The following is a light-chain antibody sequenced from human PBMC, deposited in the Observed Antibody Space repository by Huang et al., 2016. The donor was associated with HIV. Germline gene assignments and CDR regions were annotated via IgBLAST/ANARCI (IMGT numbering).Light chain of an antibody. CDR2: AAS. J-gene: IGKJ5*01. Sequence: EIVLTQSPGTLSLSPGERATLSCRASQSVSSTYLAWYQQKPGQAPRLLIYAASTRATGIPERVSGSGSGTDFTLTISRLEPEEFAVFYCQQYGSSITVGQGTRLEIK. V-gene: IGKV3-20*01. CDR1: QSVSSTY. CDR3: QQYGSSIT.